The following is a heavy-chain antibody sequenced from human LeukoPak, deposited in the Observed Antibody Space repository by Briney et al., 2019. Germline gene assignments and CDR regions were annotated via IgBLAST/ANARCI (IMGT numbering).Heavy chain of an antibody. CDR2: IYYSGST. CDR3: ARDPPGKYFDY. V-gene: IGHV4-39*07. Sequence: KSSETLSLTCTVSGGSISFSTYYWGWIRQPPGKGLDWIGSIYYSGSTYYNPSLKSRVTISVDTSKNQFSLKLSSVTAADTAVYYCARDPPGKYFDYWGQGTLVTVSS. D-gene: IGHD4-23*01. J-gene: IGHJ4*02. CDR1: GGSISFSTYY.